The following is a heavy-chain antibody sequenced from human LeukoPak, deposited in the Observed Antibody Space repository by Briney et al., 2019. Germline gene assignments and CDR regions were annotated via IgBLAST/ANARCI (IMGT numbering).Heavy chain of an antibody. Sequence: PSQTLSLTCSVSGGSISSYYWSWIRQPAGKGLEWIGRMYTSGSTSYNPSLKSRVTMSVDASKNHFSLKLSSMTAADTAVYYCARDYGDYFDYWGQGTLVTVSS. V-gene: IGHV4-4*07. J-gene: IGHJ4*02. CDR2: MYTSGST. CDR1: GGSISSYY. CDR3: ARDYGDYFDY. D-gene: IGHD4-17*01.